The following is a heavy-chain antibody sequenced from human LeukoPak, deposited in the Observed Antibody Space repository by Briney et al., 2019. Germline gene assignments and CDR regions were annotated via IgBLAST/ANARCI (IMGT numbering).Heavy chain of an antibody. V-gene: IGHV3-43*02. CDR2: FSGDGGST. Sequence: GGSLRLFCAASGFTFDDYAMHWARQATGKGLEGVSLFSGDGGSTYYADIVKGRFTISRDNRKNSLYLQMNSLRTEDTALYYCVKVLPSDSSGYRGNYYYGMDVWGQGTTVTVSS. D-gene: IGHD3-22*01. CDR1: GFTFDDYA. CDR3: VKVLPSDSSGYRGNYYYGMDV. J-gene: IGHJ6*02.